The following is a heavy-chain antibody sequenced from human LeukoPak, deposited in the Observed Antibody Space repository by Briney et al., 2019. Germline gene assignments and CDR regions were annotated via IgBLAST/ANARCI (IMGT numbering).Heavy chain of an antibody. Sequence: SETLSLTCTVSGGSISSGSYYWSWIRQPAGKGLEWIGRIYTSGSTNYNPSLKSRVTMSVDTSKNQFSLKLSSVTAADTAVYYCARSLNYYDSRGYSFDYWGQGTLVTVSS. CDR1: GGSISSGSYY. CDR2: IYTSGST. D-gene: IGHD3-22*01. CDR3: ARSLNYYDSRGYSFDY. V-gene: IGHV4-61*02. J-gene: IGHJ4*02.